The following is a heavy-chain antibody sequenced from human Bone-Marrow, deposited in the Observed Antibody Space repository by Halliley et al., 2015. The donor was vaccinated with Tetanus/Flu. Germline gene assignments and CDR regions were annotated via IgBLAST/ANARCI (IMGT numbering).Heavy chain of an antibody. CDR1: GAPFTDFY. D-gene: IGHD6-6*01. CDR2: IYYSGST. CDR3: AGARSEHYFDF. V-gene: IGHV4-59*08. Sequence: TLSLTCTVSGAPFTDFYWSWIRQSPGKGLEWIGHIYYSGSTNYNPSLKSRISISIDTSKTLLSLNMKSVTAADTAVYICAGARSEHYFDFWGRGALVTVSP. J-gene: IGHJ4*02.